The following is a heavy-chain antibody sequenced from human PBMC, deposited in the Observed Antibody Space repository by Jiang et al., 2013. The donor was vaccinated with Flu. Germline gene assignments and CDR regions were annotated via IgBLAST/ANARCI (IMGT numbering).Heavy chain of an antibody. D-gene: IGHD3-16*02. V-gene: IGHV4-4*09. CDR2: VYSTGTT. Sequence: KPSETLSLTCTVSGGSISHSFWNWIRQVPGKGLEWIGFVYSTGTTSYNPSLKSRPTMSIDTSNSQFSLTLNSVTAADTAVYYCARGDRLSPDPDFYFDFWGQGTLVTVSS. CDR3: ARGDRLSPDPDFYFDF. J-gene: IGHJ4*02. CDR1: GGSISHSF.